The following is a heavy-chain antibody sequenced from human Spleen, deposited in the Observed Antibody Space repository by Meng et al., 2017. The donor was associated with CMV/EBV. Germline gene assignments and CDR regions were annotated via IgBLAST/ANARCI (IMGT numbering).Heavy chain of an antibody. D-gene: IGHD2-15*01. CDR1: GFTFSSYG. Sequence: GESLKISCAASGFTFSSYGMHWVRQAQGKGLEWVSTITTGGTYYADSVKGRFTVSRDNAENTVYLQMNGLRDEDTAVYYCARVVAARRDDALDIWGQGTTVTVSS. CDR2: ITTGGT. CDR3: ARVVAARRDDALDI. V-gene: IGHV3-74*01. J-gene: IGHJ3*02.